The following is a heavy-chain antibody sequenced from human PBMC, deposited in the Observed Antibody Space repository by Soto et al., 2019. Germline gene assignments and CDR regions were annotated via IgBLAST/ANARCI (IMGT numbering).Heavy chain of an antibody. Sequence: QVQLQESGPGLVKPSETLSLTCTVSGDSISSDYWSWIRQPPGKGLEWIGFIYYSGSINYNPSLDSRVAISVDTSKNQFSLKLTSVSAADTAVYYCARHWYWGSLGYWGQGTLVTVSS. CDR2: IYYSGSI. CDR3: ARHWYWGSLGY. D-gene: IGHD3-16*01. CDR1: GDSISSDY. V-gene: IGHV4-59*08. J-gene: IGHJ4*02.